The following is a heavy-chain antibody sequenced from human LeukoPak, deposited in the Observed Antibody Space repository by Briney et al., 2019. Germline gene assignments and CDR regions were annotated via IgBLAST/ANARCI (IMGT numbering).Heavy chain of an antibody. V-gene: IGHV4-4*08. CDR1: GGSINGYY. CDR2: IYSSGTT. Sequence: SETLSPTCTVSGGSINGYYWNWIRQPPGKALEWIGFIYSSGTTNYNPSFKSRVTISLDTSNKQFSLRLTSVTAADTAVYFCARVASRSISSRCFDHWGQGTLVTVSS. D-gene: IGHD6-6*01. J-gene: IGHJ4*02. CDR3: ARVASRSISSRCFDH.